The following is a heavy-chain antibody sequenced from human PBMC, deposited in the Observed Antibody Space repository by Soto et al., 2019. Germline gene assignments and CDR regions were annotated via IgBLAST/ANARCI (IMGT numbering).Heavy chain of an antibody. V-gene: IGHV4-39*01. CDR1: GGSISNSSYL. CDR2: VSHIGST. CDR3: SRIAVSGPRTGFDY. D-gene: IGHD6-19*01. Sequence: SETLSLTCSVSGGSISNSSYLWGWVRQPPGKGLQWIGSVSHIGSTNYNPSLKRRLTISVGTSKTQSSLRLDSVTAADTAVYYCSRIAVSGPRTGFDYWGQGILVTVS. J-gene: IGHJ4*02.